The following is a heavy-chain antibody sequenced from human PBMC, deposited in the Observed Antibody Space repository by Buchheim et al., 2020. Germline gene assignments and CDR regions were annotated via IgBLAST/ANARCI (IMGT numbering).Heavy chain of an antibody. CDR2: IYTSGST. CDR3: ARAPSYGSGSYYTPYNYYYGMDV. V-gene: IGHV4-61*02. CDR1: GGSISSGSYY. D-gene: IGHD3-10*01. J-gene: IGHJ6*02. Sequence: QVQLQESGPGLVKPSQTLSLTCTVSGGSISSGSYYWSWIRQPAGKGLEWIGRIYTSGSTNYNPSLKSRVTISVDTSKNQFSLKLSSVTAADTAVYYCARAPSYGSGSYYTPYNYYYGMDVWGQGTT.